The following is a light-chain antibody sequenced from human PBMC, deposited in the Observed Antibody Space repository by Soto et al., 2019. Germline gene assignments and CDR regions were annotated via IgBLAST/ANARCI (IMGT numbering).Light chain of an antibody. J-gene: IGKJ1*01. CDR2: DAS. Sequence: DIQMTQSPSTLSASVGDRVTITCRASQSISSWLAWYQQKPGKAPKLLIYDASSLESGVPSRFSGSGSGTEFTLTISSLQPDDFATYYCQQYYSYSRTVGQGTKVDIK. CDR1: QSISSW. CDR3: QQYYSYSRT. V-gene: IGKV1-5*01.